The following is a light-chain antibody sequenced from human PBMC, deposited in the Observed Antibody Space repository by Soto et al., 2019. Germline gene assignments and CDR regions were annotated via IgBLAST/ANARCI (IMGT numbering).Light chain of an antibody. CDR1: QSVRSY. CDR2: DAS. J-gene: IGKJ4*01. CDR3: QQRSNWPLT. V-gene: IGKV3-11*01. Sequence: EIVLTQSPATLSLSPGERATLSCRASQSVRSYLAWYQHKPGQAPRLLIYDASNRATGIPARFSGSGSGTDFTLTISSLEAEDFAVYYCQQRSNWPLTFGGGTKVEIK.